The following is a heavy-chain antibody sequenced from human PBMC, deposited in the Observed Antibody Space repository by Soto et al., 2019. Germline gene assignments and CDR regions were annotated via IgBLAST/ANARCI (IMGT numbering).Heavy chain of an antibody. J-gene: IGHJ2*01. D-gene: IGHD3-9*01. CDR2: INDRGSI. CDR3: ARESHDILTGPPWVWYFDL. Sequence: QVQLQQWGAGPLRPLETLSLTCGVSGGSFSGYYWAWIRQSPGKGLEVIGEINDRGSINYNPSLKSRVSISVDTSKNHYSLNLRSVTAADTAVYYCARESHDILTGPPWVWYFDLWGRGTLVTVSS. CDR1: GGSFSGYY. V-gene: IGHV4-34*01.